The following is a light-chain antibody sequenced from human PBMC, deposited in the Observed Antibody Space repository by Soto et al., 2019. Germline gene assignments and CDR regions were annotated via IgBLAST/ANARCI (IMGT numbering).Light chain of an antibody. CDR2: AAS. V-gene: IGKV1-6*01. CDR1: QAIRTA. Sequence: AIQLTQSPSSLYASVGDRVTITCRASQAIRTALGWYQQKPGKVPKLLISAASILQSGVTSRFSGSGSGTDFTLTISSLQPEDFATYYCLLDFRYFWAFGQGTKVEIK. J-gene: IGKJ1*01. CDR3: LLDFRYFWA.